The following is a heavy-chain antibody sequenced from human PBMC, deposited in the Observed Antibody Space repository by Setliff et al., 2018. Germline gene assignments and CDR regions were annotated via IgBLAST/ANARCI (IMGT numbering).Heavy chain of an antibody. Sequence: GGSLRLSCAASGFTFDDYGMSWVRQAPGKGLEWVSTINWNGGSTSYADSVKGRFTISRDIAENSLYLRMNGLRAEDTAFYYCARDYAYSYGFDSWGQGTQVTVSS. V-gene: IGHV3-20*04. CDR2: INWNGGST. J-gene: IGHJ4*02. D-gene: IGHD5-18*01. CDR1: GFTFDDYG. CDR3: ARDYAYSYGFDS.